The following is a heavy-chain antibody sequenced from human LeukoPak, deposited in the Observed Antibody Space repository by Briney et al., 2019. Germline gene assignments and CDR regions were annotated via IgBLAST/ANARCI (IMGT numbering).Heavy chain of an antibody. CDR3: ARDGLAGMFDY. Sequence: GGSLRLSCAASGFTVSSNYMSWVRQAPGKGLGWVSVIYSGGSTYYADSVKGRFTISRDNSKNTLYLQMNSLRAEDTAVYYCARDGLAGMFDYWGQGTLVTVSS. CDR1: GFTVSSNY. CDR2: IYSGGST. D-gene: IGHD6-19*01. J-gene: IGHJ4*02. V-gene: IGHV3-66*01.